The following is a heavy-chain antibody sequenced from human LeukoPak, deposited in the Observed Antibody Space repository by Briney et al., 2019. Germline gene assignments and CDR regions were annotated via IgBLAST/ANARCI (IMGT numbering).Heavy chain of an antibody. CDR2: IYYSGST. J-gene: IGHJ6*02. D-gene: IGHD4-17*01. CDR3: ARATTDYYYGMDV. V-gene: IGHV4-31*03. Sequence: PSETLSLTCTVSGGSISSGGYYWSWIRQHPGKGLEWIGYIYYSGSTYYNPSLKSRVTISVDTSKNQFSLKLSSVTAADTAVYYCARATTDYYYGMDVWGQGATVTVSS. CDR1: GGSISSGGYY.